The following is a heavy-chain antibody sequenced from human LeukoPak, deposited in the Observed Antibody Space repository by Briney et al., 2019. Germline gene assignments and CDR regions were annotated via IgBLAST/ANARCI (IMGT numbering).Heavy chain of an antibody. D-gene: IGHD5-18*01. CDR1: GYTFTSYD. V-gene: IGHV1-8*01. J-gene: IGHJ6*02. CDR2: MSPNSGNT. Sequence: GASVKLSCKASGYTFTSYDINWVRQATGQGHEWMGWMSPNSGNTGYAQKFQGGVTMTRNTSISTAYMELSSLRSEDTAVYYCARVASSAVDTAMVFWLRPTQTHYGMDVWGQGTTVTVSS. CDR3: ARVASSAVDTAMVFWLRPTQTHYGMDV.